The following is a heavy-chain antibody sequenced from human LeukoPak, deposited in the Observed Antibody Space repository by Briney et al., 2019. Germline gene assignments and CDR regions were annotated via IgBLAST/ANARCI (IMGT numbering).Heavy chain of an antibody. Sequence: GESLKISCQGFGYSFTTYWIAWVRQLPGKGLEWMGMMYPVVSAVSYSPSFQGQVIFSAEKSISTAYLQWSSLKASDTAMYYGARKNWGGLDYWGPGTLLTVSS. V-gene: IGHV5-51*01. CDR2: MYPVVSAV. D-gene: IGHD3-10*01. CDR1: GYSFTTYW. CDR3: ARKNWGGLDY. J-gene: IGHJ4*02.